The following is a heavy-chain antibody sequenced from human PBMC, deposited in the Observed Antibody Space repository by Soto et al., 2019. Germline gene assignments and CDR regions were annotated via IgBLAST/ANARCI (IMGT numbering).Heavy chain of an antibody. V-gene: IGHV3-33*01. CDR1: GFTFSTYG. D-gene: IGHD3-16*01. CDR3: ARDDYGGGIPFDI. Sequence: QVQLVESGGGVVQPGRSLRLSCAASGFTFSTYGMHWVRQAPGKGLEWVAAIRDDGSNKYYADSVKGRFTISRDNPKNTVYLQMNSLRAEDTAVYYCARDDYGGGIPFDIWGQGTMVTVSS. CDR2: IRDDGSNK. J-gene: IGHJ3*02.